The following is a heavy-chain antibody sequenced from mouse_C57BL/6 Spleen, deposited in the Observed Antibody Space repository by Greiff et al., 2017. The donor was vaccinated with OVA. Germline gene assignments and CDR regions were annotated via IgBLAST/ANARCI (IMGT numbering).Heavy chain of an antibody. V-gene: IGHV5-17*01. D-gene: IGHD2-10*02. CDR3: AMPSNYDAMDY. CDR2: ISSGSSTL. J-gene: IGHJ4*01. CDR1: GFTFSDYG. Sequence: EVMLVESGGGLVKPGGSLKLSCAASGFTFSDYGMHWVRQAPEKGLEWVAYISSGSSTLYYADTVKGRFTISRDNAKNTLFLQMTSLRSEDTAMYYCAMPSNYDAMDYWGQGTSVTVSS.